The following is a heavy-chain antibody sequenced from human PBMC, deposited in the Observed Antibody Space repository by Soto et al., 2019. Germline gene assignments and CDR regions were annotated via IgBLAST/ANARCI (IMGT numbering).Heavy chain of an antibody. CDR3: AREREPLYGDSTMYYFDY. D-gene: IGHD4-17*01. V-gene: IGHV4-39*07. J-gene: IGHJ4*02. CDR1: GGSVTNSSYY. Sequence: PSETLSLTCTVSGGSVTNSSYYWGWIRQSPGKGLEWIGSVYYRGRSYSKSSVKSRVTISVDTSKNQFSLKLSSVTAADTAVYYCAREREPLYGDSTMYYFDYWGQGTLVTVSS. CDR2: VYYRGRS.